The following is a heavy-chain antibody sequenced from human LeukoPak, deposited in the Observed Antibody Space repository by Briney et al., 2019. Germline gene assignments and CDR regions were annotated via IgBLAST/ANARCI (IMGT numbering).Heavy chain of an antibody. CDR2: ISGSGDIT. V-gene: IGHV3-23*01. Sequence: PGGSLRLSCAASGFTFSSFAMGWVRQAPGQGLEWVSAISGSGDITYYADSVKGRFTISRDNSKNPLYVQMNSLRAEDTALYYCAKSRARREGNTGSIDYWGQGTLVTVSS. CDR3: AKSRARREGNTGSIDY. J-gene: IGHJ4*02. D-gene: IGHD2-8*02. CDR1: GFTFSSFA.